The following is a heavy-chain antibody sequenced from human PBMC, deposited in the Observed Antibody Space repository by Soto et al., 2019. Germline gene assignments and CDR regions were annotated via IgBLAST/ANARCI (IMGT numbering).Heavy chain of an antibody. CDR1: GYSCSNYW. V-gene: IGHV5-51*01. J-gene: IGHJ4*02. Sequence: PXDSLKVSWKSSGYSCSNYWIGLVRQMPGKGLEWMAIINPGDSESRYSPSFQGQVTISADKSISTAYLQWNSLKASDTAMYYCARPSNNYVAHCGQGTLVTVSS. D-gene: IGHD4-4*01. CDR2: INPGDSES. CDR3: ARPSNNYVAH.